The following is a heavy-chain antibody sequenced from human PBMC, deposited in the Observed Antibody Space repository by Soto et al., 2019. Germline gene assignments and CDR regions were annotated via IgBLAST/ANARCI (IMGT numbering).Heavy chain of an antibody. Sequence: ASVKVSCKASGYTFTSYYMHWVRQAPGQGLEWMGIINPSGGSTSYAQKFQGRVTMTRDTSISTAYMELSRLRSDDTAVYYCARRGTDWADNYYYYMDVWGKGTTVTVSS. CDR1: GYTFTSYY. CDR2: INPSGGST. J-gene: IGHJ6*03. CDR3: ARRGTDWADNYYYYMDV. D-gene: IGHD3-9*01. V-gene: IGHV1-46*01.